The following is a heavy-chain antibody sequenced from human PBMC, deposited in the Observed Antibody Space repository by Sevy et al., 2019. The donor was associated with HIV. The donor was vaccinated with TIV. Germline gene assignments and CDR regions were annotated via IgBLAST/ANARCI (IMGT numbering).Heavy chain of an antibody. CDR3: ARDPSGNYLTPHYRDYYGLDV. J-gene: IGHJ6*02. CDR1: GYTFSSHD. D-gene: IGHD1-7*01. CDR2: MNPNNGNT. Sequence: ASVKVSCKTSGYTFSSHDINWVRQAPGQGREWMGWMNPNNGNTGYVQKFQDRVTMTRDSSIATAYMELRGLTSDDTAVYYCARDPSGNYLTPHYRDYYGLDVWGQGTAVTVSS. V-gene: IGHV1-8*01.